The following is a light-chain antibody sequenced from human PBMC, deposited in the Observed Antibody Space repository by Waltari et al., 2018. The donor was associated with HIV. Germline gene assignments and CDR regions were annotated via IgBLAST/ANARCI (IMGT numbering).Light chain of an antibody. CDR2: AAS. V-gene: IGKV1-12*01. Sequence: DIQLTQSPPYVSASVGDTVTATCRASQDISMSLAWYQQKPGQAPELLIFAASTLQSGVSSRFSGSGSGTSFTLTINTLRTEDFATYYCQQADSLPLTFGGGTKVEI. J-gene: IGKJ4*01. CDR3: QQADSLPLT. CDR1: QDISMS.